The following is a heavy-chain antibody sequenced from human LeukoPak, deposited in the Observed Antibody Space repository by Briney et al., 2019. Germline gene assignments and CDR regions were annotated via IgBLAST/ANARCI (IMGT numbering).Heavy chain of an antibody. D-gene: IGHD6-19*01. V-gene: IGHV3-23*01. J-gene: IGHJ5*02. Sequence: GGSLRLSCAASGFTFSSYAMSWVRQAPGKGLEWVSAISGSGGSTYYADSVKGRFTISRDNSKNTLYLQMNSPRAEDTAVYYCAKDLSIAVAGVWFDPWGQGTLVTVSS. CDR2: ISGSGGST. CDR3: AKDLSIAVAGVWFDP. CDR1: GFTFSSYA.